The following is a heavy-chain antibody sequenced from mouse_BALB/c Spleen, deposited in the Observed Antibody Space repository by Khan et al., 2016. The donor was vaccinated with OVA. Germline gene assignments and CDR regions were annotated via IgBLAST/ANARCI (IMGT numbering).Heavy chain of an antibody. Sequence: QVQLKESGAELVKPGASVRLSCKASGYTFTSYYLYWVKQRPGHGLEWIGDINPSNGDTNFNEKFKSKATLTVDKSSSTAYIHLNSLTSEDSAVYYCTRSGYGSFAYWGQGTLVTVSA. J-gene: IGHJ3*01. CDR2: INPSNGDT. D-gene: IGHD2-2*01. CDR1: GYTFTSYY. CDR3: TRSGYGSFAY. V-gene: IGHV1-53*01.